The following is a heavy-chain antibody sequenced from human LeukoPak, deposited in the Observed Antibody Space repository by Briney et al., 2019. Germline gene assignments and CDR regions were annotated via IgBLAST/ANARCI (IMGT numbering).Heavy chain of an antibody. D-gene: IGHD1-26*01. V-gene: IGHV4-4*07. CDR1: GDSMSGY. CDR3: ARSNSGSDGWFDP. J-gene: IGHJ5*02. Sequence: SETLSLTCTVSGDSMSGYWGWVRQPAGQGLEWIGRISTSGGTDYNPSLKSRITMSVDTSKNQLSLKLRSMTAADTAVHYCARSNSGSDGWFDPWGQETLVTVSS. CDR2: ISTSGGT.